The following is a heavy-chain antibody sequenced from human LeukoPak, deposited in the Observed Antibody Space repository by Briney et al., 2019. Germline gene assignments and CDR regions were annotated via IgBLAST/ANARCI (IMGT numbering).Heavy chain of an antibody. Sequence: ASVKVSCKASGYTFTSYGISWVRQAPGQGLEWMGWISAYNGNTNYAQKLQGRVTMTTDTSTSTAYMELRSLRSDDTAVYYCARLGLGRIAAAGIDYYFDYWGQGTLVTVSS. D-gene: IGHD6-13*01. V-gene: IGHV1-18*01. CDR1: GYTFTSYG. CDR3: ARLGLGRIAAAGIDYYFDY. CDR2: ISAYNGNT. J-gene: IGHJ4*02.